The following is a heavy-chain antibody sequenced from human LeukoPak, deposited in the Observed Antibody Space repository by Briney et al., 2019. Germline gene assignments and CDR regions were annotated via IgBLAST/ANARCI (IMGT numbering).Heavy chain of an antibody. CDR1: GGTFSSYA. D-gene: IGHD1-1*01. V-gene: IGHV1-69*13. CDR3: AREGVRISYNWNEEDYYYYMDV. J-gene: IGHJ6*03. CDR2: IIPIFGTA. Sequence: ASVKVSCKASGGTFSSYAISWVRQAPGQGLEWMGGIIPIFGTANYAQKFQGRVTITADESTSTAYMELSSLRSEDTAVYYCAREGVRISYNWNEEDYYYYMDVWGKGTTVTVSS.